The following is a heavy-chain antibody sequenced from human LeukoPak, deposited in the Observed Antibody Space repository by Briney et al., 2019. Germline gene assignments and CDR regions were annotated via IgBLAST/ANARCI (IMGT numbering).Heavy chain of an antibody. CDR3: ARLRHCSGGSCYFDYGMDV. D-gene: IGHD2-15*01. CDR2: IYYSGST. CDR1: GGSISSYY. Sequence: SETLSLTCTVSGGSISSYYWSWIRQPPGKGLEWIGYIYYSGSTNYNPSLKSRVTISVDTSKNQFSLKLSSVTAADTAVYYCARLRHCSGGSCYFDYGMDVWGQGTTVTVSS. J-gene: IGHJ6*02. V-gene: IGHV4-59*08.